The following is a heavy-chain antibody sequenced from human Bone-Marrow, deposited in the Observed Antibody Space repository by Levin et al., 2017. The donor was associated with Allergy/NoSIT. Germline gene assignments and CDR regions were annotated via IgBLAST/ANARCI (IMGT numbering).Heavy chain of an antibody. CDR1: GFIFGDYW. V-gene: IGHV3-74*01. Sequence: SGGSLRLSCAASGFIFGDYWMHWVRQAPGKGLEWVSRSNEDGSIKNYADSVKDRFTISRDNVKNTLYLQMNSLRVEDTAIYYCVRDDGDSAGYNWFDPWGQGTLVTVTS. CDR3: VRDDGDSAGYNWFDP. CDR2: SNEDGSIK. D-gene: IGHD4-17*01. J-gene: IGHJ5*02.